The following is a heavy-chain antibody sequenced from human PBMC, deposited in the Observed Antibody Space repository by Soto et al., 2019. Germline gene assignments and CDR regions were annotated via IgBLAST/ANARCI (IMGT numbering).Heavy chain of an antibody. CDR1: RGSFSASG. CDR3: ARSGYSYGPNID. V-gene: IGHV1-69*01. CDR2: FIPIFGTA. J-gene: IGHJ4*02. D-gene: IGHD5-18*01. Sequence: QVQLVQSGAEVQKPGSSVKISCRAARGSFSASGFSWVRQDPGQGLEWVGGFIPIFGTANYAPKFQDRVTMTADESTSTVYMALSSLKSEDTAMYYCARSGYSYGPNIDWGQGTLVTVSS.